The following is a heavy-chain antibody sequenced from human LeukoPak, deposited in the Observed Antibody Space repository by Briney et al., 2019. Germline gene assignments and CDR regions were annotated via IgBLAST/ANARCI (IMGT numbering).Heavy chain of an antibody. CDR1: GFTFSTYG. J-gene: IGHJ5*02. V-gene: IGHV3-30*02. D-gene: IGHD3-10*01. CDR2: IRYDGRNK. CDR3: ARAGNYYGRHTNWFDP. Sequence: GGSLRLSCAASGFTFSTYGMHWVRQAPGKGLEWVAFIRYDGRNKYYADSVKGRFTISRDNAKNSLYLQMNSLRAEDTAVYYCARAGNYYGRHTNWFDPWGQGTLVTVSS.